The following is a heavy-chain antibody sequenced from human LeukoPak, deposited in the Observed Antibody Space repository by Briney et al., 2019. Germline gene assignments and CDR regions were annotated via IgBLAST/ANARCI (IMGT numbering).Heavy chain of an antibody. CDR1: GYTFTSYG. CDR2: IIPIFGTA. V-gene: IGHV1-69*05. CDR3: ARDLGRKGFDY. Sequence: GASVKVSCKASGYTFTSYGISWVRQAPGQGLEWMGGIIPIFGTANYAQKFQGRVTITTDESTSTAYMELSSLRSEDTAVYYCARDLGRKGFDYWGQGTLVTVSS. J-gene: IGHJ4*02.